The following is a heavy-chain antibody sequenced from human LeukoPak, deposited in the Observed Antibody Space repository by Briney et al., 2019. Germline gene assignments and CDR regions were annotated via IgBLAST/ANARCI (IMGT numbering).Heavy chain of an antibody. V-gene: IGHV4-39*01. CDR3: ARRGYSGYDLEFDY. J-gene: IGHJ4*02. CDR2: IYYSGST. D-gene: IGHD5-12*01. CDR1: GGSISSSSYY. Sequence: KSSEALSLTCTVSGGSISSSSYYWGWIRQPPGKGLEWIGSIYYSGSTYYNPSLKSRVTISVDTSKNQFSLKLSSVTAADTAVYYCARRGYSGYDLEFDYWGQGTLVTVSS.